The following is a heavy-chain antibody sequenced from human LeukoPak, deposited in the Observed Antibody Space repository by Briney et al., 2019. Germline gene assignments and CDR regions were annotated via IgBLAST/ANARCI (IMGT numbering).Heavy chain of an antibody. Sequence: SETLSLTCTVSGGSISSYYWSWIRQPPGKGLEWIGYIYYSGSTNYNPSLKSRVTISVDTSENQFSLKLSSVTAADTAVYYCARDRSDYYGSGSSKLPYYYYYGMDVWGQGTTVTVSS. V-gene: IGHV4-59*01. D-gene: IGHD3-10*01. CDR2: IYYSGST. CDR1: GGSISSYY. J-gene: IGHJ6*02. CDR3: ARDRSDYYGSGSSKLPYYYYYGMDV.